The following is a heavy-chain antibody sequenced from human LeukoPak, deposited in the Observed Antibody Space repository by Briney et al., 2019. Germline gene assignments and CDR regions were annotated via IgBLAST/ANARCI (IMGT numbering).Heavy chain of an antibody. V-gene: IGHV4-59*08. Sequence: PSETLSCTCTGSAGSISSYYWRWIRQPPGKGLEWVGDIYYSGSTNYNPSLKSRVTISVATSKNQFFLKLSSVTAADTAVYYCARLGITMIVAYWGQGTLVTVSS. D-gene: IGHD3-22*01. CDR1: AGSISSYY. CDR2: IYYSGST. J-gene: IGHJ4*02. CDR3: ARLGITMIVAY.